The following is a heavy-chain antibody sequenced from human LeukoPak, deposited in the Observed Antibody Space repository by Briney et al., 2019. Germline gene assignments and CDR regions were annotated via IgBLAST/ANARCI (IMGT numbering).Heavy chain of an antibody. CDR3: ADDTSGYFAFDI. J-gene: IGHJ3*02. Sequence: PSETLSLTCTVSGDSISSSSYYWGWIRQPPGKGLEWIGSIYYSGSTYYNPSLESRVTISVDTSKNQFSLKLSSVTAADTAVYYCADDTSGYFAFDIWGQGTMVTVSS. CDR1: GDSISSSSYY. CDR2: IYYSGST. V-gene: IGHV4-39*07. D-gene: IGHD3-22*01.